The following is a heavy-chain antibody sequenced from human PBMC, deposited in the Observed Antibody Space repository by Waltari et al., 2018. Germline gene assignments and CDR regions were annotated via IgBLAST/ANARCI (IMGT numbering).Heavy chain of an antibody. D-gene: IGHD2-21*02. J-gene: IGHJ6*02. CDR1: GGTFSSYA. CDR2: IIPIVGTA. CDR3: ASSFIPELTPTLVYYYYYGMDV. V-gene: IGHV1-69*13. Sequence: QVQLVQSGAEVKKPGSSVKVSCKASGGTFSSYAISWVRQAPGQGLEWMGGIIPIVGTANYAQKFQGRVTITADESTSTAYMELSSLRSEDTAVYYCASSFIPELTPTLVYYYYYGMDVWGQGTTVTVSS.